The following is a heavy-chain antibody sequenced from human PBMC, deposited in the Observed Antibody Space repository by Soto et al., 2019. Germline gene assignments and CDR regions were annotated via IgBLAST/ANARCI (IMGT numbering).Heavy chain of an antibody. D-gene: IGHD6-13*01. J-gene: IGHJ4*02. V-gene: IGHV3-30*18. CDR1: AFTFSSYR. Sequence: GGSLRLSCPASAFTFSSYRMHWVRQAPGKGLEWVAVISYDGSNKYYADSVKGRFTISRDNSKNTLYLQMNSLRAEDTAVYYCAKDSVQQLGSHFIDYWGQGTLVTVSS. CDR2: ISYDGSNK. CDR3: AKDSVQQLGSHFIDY.